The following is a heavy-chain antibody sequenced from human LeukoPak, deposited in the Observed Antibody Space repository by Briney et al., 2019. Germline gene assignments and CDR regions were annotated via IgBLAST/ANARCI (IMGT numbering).Heavy chain of an antibody. D-gene: IGHD6-19*01. V-gene: IGHV4-38-2*01. CDR1: GYSISNDYY. Sequence: SETLSLTCVVSGYSISNDYYWGWIRQPPGRGLEWIGSISHRGSTYYNPSLKSRVTISADTSKNQFSLKLSSVTAADTAVYYCATEVGQWLVRTWGQGTLVTVSS. CDR3: ATEVGQWLVRT. J-gene: IGHJ5*02. CDR2: ISHRGST.